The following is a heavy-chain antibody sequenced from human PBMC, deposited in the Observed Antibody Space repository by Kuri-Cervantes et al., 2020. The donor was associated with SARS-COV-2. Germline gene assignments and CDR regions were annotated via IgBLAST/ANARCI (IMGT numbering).Heavy chain of an antibody. Sequence: GSLRLSCTVSGGSISSYYWSWIRQPPGKGLEWIGYIYYSGSTNYNPSLKSRVTISVDTSKNQFSLKLSSVTAADTAVYYCARSPPRVVVDAFDIWGQGKMVTVSS. CDR3: ARSPPRVVVDAFDI. D-gene: IGHD2-21*01. CDR2: IYYSGST. V-gene: IGHV4-59*01. CDR1: GGSISSYY. J-gene: IGHJ3*02.